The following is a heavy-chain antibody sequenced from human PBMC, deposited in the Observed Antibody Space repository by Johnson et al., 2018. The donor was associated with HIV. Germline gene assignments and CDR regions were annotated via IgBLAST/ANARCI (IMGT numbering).Heavy chain of an antibody. V-gene: IGHV3-30*04. CDR3: ARVRPPGLLDAIDI. Sequence: FTFSNYAIHWVRQAPGKGLEWVAVISYDGRNKYYADSVKGRFTISRDNSKNTLYLQMNSLRAEDTAVYHCARVRPPGLLDAIDIWGQGTMVTVSS. CDR2: ISYDGRNK. CDR1: FTFSNYA. J-gene: IGHJ3*02.